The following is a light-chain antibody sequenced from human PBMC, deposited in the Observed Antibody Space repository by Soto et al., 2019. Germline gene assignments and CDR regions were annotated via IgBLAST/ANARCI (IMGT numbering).Light chain of an antibody. CDR1: QSVTSNY. CDR2: GAS. V-gene: IGKV3-20*01. J-gene: IGKJ1*01. Sequence: ETVLTQSPGTLSLSPGERATLSCRASQSVTSNYLAWYQQKSGQAPRLLIYGASNRATGIPDRFSGSGSGTDFTLTIIRLEPEDFAVYYCQQHVSSPPSWRFGQGTKGEIK. CDR3: QQHVSSPPSWR.